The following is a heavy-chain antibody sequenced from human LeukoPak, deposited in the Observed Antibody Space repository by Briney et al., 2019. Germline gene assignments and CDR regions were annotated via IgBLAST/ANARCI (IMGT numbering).Heavy chain of an antibody. Sequence: GGSLRLSCAASGFTFSSYGMTWARQAPGKGLEWVSSISRSGDSTYYADAVKGRFTISRDNSKNTLYLQMNSLRAEDTAVYFCAGPSSGYFDTWGQGTLVTVSS. J-gene: IGHJ4*02. D-gene: IGHD3-22*01. CDR3: AGPSSGYFDT. CDR1: GFTFSSYG. V-gene: IGHV3-23*01. CDR2: ISRSGDST.